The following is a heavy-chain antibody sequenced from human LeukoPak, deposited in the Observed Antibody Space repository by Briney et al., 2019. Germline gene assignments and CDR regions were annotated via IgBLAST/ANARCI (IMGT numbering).Heavy chain of an antibody. CDR3: ARYRSVTTGKRFFDY. V-gene: IGHV3-23*01. D-gene: IGHD4-17*01. Sequence: GGSLRLSCAASGFTFSSYAMSWVRQAPGKGLEWVSGISGGGGSIHYADSVKGRFTISRDNSMNTLYLQMNSLRGEDTAVYYCARYRSVTTGKRFFDYWGQGTLVTVSS. CDR2: ISGGGGSI. CDR1: GFTFSSYA. J-gene: IGHJ4*02.